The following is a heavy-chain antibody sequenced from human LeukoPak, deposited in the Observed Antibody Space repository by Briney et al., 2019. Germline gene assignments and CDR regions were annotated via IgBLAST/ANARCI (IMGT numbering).Heavy chain of an antibody. Sequence: SVKVSCKASGGTFSSYAISWVRQAPGQGLEWMGRIIPILGIANYAQKFQGRVTITADKSTSTAYMELSSLRSEDTAVYYCARSTYYDFRYFDYWGQGTLVTVSS. V-gene: IGHV1-69*04. CDR2: IIPILGIA. CDR3: ARSTYYDFRYFDY. D-gene: IGHD3-3*01. CDR1: GGTFSSYA. J-gene: IGHJ4*02.